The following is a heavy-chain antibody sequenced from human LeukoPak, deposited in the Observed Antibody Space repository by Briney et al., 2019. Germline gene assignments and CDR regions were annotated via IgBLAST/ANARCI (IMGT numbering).Heavy chain of an antibody. D-gene: IGHD3-10*01. CDR2: INAGNGNT. CDR3: ARSNVLLWFGESYYFDY. CDR1: GYTFTSYA. J-gene: IGHJ4*02. Sequence: GASVKVSCKASGYTFTSYAMHWVRQAPGQRLEWMGWINAGNGNTKYSQEFQGRVTITWDTSASTAYMELSSLRSEDMAVYYCARSNVLLWFGESYYFDYWGQGTLVTVSS. V-gene: IGHV1-3*03.